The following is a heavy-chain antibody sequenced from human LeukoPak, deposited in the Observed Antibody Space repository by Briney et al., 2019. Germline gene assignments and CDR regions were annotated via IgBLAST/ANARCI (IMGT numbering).Heavy chain of an antibody. V-gene: IGHV4-59*07. CDR3: ARSFHGTGNGMDV. Sequence: SHSLSLTRTVSGPSISSNYASSIRHHPGKGLGWGGYIYYSGSTNNNPSLKRRVTISVDTSKNQFSLKLSSVTAADTGVYYCARSFHGTGNGMDVWGKGTTVTVSS. J-gene: IGHJ6*01. CDR1: GPSISSNY. CDR2: IYYSGST. D-gene: IGHD3-10*01.